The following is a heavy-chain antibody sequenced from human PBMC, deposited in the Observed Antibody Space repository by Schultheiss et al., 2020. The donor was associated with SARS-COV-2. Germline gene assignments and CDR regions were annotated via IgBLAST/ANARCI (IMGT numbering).Heavy chain of an antibody. V-gene: IGHV3-21*01. Sequence: GGSLRLSCAASGFTFSSYSMNWVRQAPGKGLEWVSSISSSSSYIYYADSVKGRFTISRDNSKNTLYLQMNSLRPEDTAIYYCARDLPPHDYWGQGTLVTVSS. CDR1: GFTFSSYS. J-gene: IGHJ4*02. CDR3: ARDLPPHDY. CDR2: ISSSSSYI.